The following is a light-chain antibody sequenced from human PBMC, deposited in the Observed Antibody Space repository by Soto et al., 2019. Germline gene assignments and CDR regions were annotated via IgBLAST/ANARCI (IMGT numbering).Light chain of an antibody. CDR1: TGAVTSGYY. J-gene: IGLJ2*01. CDR2: STT. V-gene: IGLV7-43*01. CDR3: LLVYGDGVV. Sequence: VVTQEPSLTVSPGGTVTLTCASSTGAVTSGYYPNWFQQKPGQPPRALIYSTTYKHAWTPARFSGSLLGGKAALTLAVVQPEDEADYYGLLVYGDGVVVGGGTKLAVL.